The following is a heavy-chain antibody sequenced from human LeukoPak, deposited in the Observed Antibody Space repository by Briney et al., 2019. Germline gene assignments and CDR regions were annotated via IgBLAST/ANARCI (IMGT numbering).Heavy chain of an antibody. CDR2: IKSKTDGGTT. V-gene: IGHV3-15*01. CDR3: ATYSSLNRREFQF. Sequence: GGSLRLSCAASGFTFSNAWMSWVRQAPGKGLERVGRIKSKTDGGTTDYAAPVKGRFTISRDNAKNSLYLQMNSLRAEDTAVYYCATYSSLNRREFQFWGQGTLLTVSS. D-gene: IGHD3-22*01. CDR1: GFTFSNAW. J-gene: IGHJ1*01.